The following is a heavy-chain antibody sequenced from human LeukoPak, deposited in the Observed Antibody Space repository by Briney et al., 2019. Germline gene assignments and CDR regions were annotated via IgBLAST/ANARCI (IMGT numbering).Heavy chain of an antibody. J-gene: IGHJ4*02. Sequence: KPGGSLRPSCAASGFTFSSYAMSWVRQAPGKGLEWVSGISNSGGSTYYADSVKGRFTISRDNSKNTLYLQMNSLRAEDTAVYFCAEYYYYDSSGYQQYYFDYWGQGTLVTVSS. D-gene: IGHD3-22*01. CDR2: ISNSGGST. CDR3: AEYYYYDSSGYQQYYFDY. V-gene: IGHV3-23*01. CDR1: GFTFSSYA.